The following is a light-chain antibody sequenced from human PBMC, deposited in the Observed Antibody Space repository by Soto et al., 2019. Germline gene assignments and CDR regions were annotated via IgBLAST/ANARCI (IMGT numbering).Light chain of an antibody. CDR3: QQYGSSRWT. J-gene: IGKJ1*01. V-gene: IGKV3-20*01. Sequence: ENVLTQSPGTLSLSPGERATLSCRASQSVSSSYLAWYQQKPGQAPRLLIYGASSRATGIPDRFSGSGSGTDFTLTISRLEPEDFAVYYCQQYGSSRWTFGQGTKVDNK. CDR1: QSVSSSY. CDR2: GAS.